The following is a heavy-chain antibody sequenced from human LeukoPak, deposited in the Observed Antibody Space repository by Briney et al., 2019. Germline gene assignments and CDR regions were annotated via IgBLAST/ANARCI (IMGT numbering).Heavy chain of an antibody. CDR2: ISYSGTT. V-gene: IGHV4-61*01. CDR1: GGSVSSSNYH. CDR3: ARDRGYSHGD. D-gene: IGHD5-18*01. J-gene: IGHJ4*02. Sequence: SETLSLTCTVSGGSVSSSNYHWSWIRQPPGKGLEWMGYISYSGTTDYNPSLKSRVTISVDTSKNQFSLKLSSVTAADTAVYYCARDRGYSHGDWGQGTLVTVSS.